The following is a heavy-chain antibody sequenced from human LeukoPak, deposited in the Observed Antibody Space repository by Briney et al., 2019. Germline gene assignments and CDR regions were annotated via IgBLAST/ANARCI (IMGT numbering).Heavy chain of an antibody. CDR3: AGSAELELQGGFDY. J-gene: IGHJ4*02. V-gene: IGHV1-18*01. D-gene: IGHD1-7*01. Sequence: GESLKISCKGSGYSFTSYGISWVRQAPGQGLEWMGWISAYNGNTNYAQKLQGRVTMTTDTSTSTAYMELRSLRSDDTAVYYCAGSAELELQGGFDYWGQGTLVTVSS. CDR2: ISAYNGNT. CDR1: GYSFTSYG.